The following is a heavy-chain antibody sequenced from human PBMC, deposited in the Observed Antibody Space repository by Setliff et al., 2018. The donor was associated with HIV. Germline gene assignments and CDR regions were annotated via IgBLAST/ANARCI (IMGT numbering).Heavy chain of an antibody. CDR2: MCHNENGVTT. Sequence: SETLSLTCIVSGGSMDNYYWNWVRQPPGKGPEWIGNMCHNENGVTTNQNPSLKSRVVMYLDRTKNEFSLSLFSATNADTAVYYCARDRGSGWYGYFQQWGQGSQVTVSS. CDR1: GGSMDNYY. CDR3: ARDRGSGWYGYFQQ. D-gene: IGHD6-19*01. V-gene: IGHV4-59*01. J-gene: IGHJ1*01.